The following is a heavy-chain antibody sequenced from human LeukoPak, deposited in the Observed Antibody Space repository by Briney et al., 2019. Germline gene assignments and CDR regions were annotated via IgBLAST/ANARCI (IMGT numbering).Heavy chain of an antibody. CDR1: GFTFSSYW. CDR3: AGGGGYLIDY. D-gene: IGHD3-22*01. V-gene: IGHV3-7*01. Sequence: GGSLRLSCTASGFTFSSYWMNWVRQVPGKELEWVAIIKSDGTEEHYRDSVKGRFTISRDNANNLLFLQMNNLRAEDTAVYYCAGGGGYLIDYWGQGTLVTASS. J-gene: IGHJ4*02. CDR2: IKSDGTEE.